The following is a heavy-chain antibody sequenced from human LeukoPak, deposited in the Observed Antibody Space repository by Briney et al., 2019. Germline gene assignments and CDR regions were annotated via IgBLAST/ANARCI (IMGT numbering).Heavy chain of an antibody. Sequence: SETLSLTCAVYGGSFSGYYWSWIRQPPGKELEWIGVINHSGSTNYNPSLKSRVTISVDTSKNQFSLKLSSVTAADTAVYYCANIQLSSFRVPNYYYYGMDVWGQGTTVTVSS. J-gene: IGHJ6*02. CDR2: INHSGST. D-gene: IGHD6-13*01. CDR3: ANIQLSSFRVPNYYYYGMDV. CDR1: GGSFSGYY. V-gene: IGHV4-34*01.